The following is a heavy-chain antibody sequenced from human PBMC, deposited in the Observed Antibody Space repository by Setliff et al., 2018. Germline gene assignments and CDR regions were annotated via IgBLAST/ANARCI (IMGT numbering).Heavy chain of an antibody. J-gene: IGHJ6*03. CDR3: ARHVGSRSRGYNYYYYYMDV. V-gene: IGHV4-39*01. D-gene: IGHD3-10*01. Sequence: TSETLSLTCTVSGGSLRGNAIFWGWIRQPPGKGLEWIGSIYYTGDPYYNPSLKSRVTMSVDTSWNQLSLKLTSVTAADTAVYYCARHVGSRSRGYNYYYYYMDVWGKGTTVTVSS. CDR1: GGSLRGNAIF. CDR2: IYYTGDP.